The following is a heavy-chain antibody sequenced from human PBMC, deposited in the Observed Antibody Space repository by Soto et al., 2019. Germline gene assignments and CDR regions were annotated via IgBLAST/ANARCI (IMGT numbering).Heavy chain of an antibody. CDR2: ISGSGGTT. CDR3: ATGTQNFDY. D-gene: IGHD3-10*01. Sequence: GGSLRLSCAASGFTFTTRAMSWVRQAPGKGLQWVSGISGSGGTTYYADSVKGRLTISRDNSKNMLYLQMNSLRDDDTAVYYCATGTQNFDYWGRGTRVTVSS. CDR1: GFTFTTRA. V-gene: IGHV3-23*01. J-gene: IGHJ4*02.